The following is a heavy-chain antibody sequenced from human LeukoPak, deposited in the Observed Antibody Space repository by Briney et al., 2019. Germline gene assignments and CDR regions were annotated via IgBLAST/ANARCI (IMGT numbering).Heavy chain of an antibody. Sequence: GESLKISCKGSGYSFTSYWIGWVRQMPGKGLEWMGIIYPGDSDTRYSPSFQGQVTISADKSISTAYLQWSSLKASDTAIYYCARGGGDPGYSSGWFNFDYWGQGTLVTVSS. D-gene: IGHD6-19*01. CDR2: IYPGDSDT. CDR3: ARGGGDPGYSSGWFNFDY. CDR1: GYSFTSYW. V-gene: IGHV5-51*01. J-gene: IGHJ4*02.